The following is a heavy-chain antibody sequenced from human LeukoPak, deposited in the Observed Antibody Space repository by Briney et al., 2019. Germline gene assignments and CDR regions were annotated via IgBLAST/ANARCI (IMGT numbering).Heavy chain of an antibody. D-gene: IGHD3-9*01. J-gene: IGHJ5*02. V-gene: IGHV4-4*07. Sequence: SETLSVTCSVSGDSISSSYWSWIRQPAGKGLEWVGRVYTSDTSNCNPSLKSRLTMSVDTSKNHISLKLASVTAADTAIYYCAKDIFAAAGNWLDPSGPGVLVTVSS. CDR3: AKDIFAAAGNWLDP. CDR1: GDSISSSY. CDR2: VYTSDTS.